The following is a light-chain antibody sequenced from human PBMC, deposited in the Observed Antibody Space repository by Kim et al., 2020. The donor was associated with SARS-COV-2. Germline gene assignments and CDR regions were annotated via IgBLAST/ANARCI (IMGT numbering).Light chain of an antibody. CDR1: STDIGSYNY. CDR3: SSYTRGSTWV. V-gene: IGLV2-14*03. J-gene: IGLJ3*02. Sequence: QSALTQPTSVSRSPGQSIIISCTGISTDIGSYNYVSWYQQHPGNAPKLLIYDVSKRPSGVSNRFSASKSGNTAYLTISGLQAEDEADYYCSSYTRGSTWVFGGGTKVTVL. CDR2: DVS.